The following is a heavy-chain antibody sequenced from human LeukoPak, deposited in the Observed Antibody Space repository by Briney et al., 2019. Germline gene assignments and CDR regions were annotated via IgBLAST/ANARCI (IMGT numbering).Heavy chain of an antibody. D-gene: IGHD3-22*01. V-gene: IGHV3-23*01. J-gene: IGHJ4*02. CDR2: ISGSGGST. CDR1: GFTFSSYA. Sequence: PGGSLRLSCAASGFTFSSYAMSWVRQAPGKGLEWVSAISGSGGSTYYADSVKGRFTISRDNSKNTLYLQMNSLRAEDTAVYYCAKARRDYYDSSGYGCYFDYWGQGTLVTVSS. CDR3: AKARRDYYDSSGYGCYFDY.